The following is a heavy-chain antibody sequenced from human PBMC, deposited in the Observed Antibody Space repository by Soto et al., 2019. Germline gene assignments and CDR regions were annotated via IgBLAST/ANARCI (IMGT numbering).Heavy chain of an antibody. V-gene: IGHV3-23*01. CDR2: ITGSGGNT. CDR3: PAPIPHPDH. Sequence: EVQLLESGGGLVQPGGSLRLSCAASGFTFSNYVMCWVRQAPGKGLEWVSGITGSGGNTDYADSVKGRFTISRDNSKNTLYLQLNNLRVEDTAVYYCPAPIPHPDHWGQGTLVTVSS. CDR1: GFTFSNYV. J-gene: IGHJ4*02.